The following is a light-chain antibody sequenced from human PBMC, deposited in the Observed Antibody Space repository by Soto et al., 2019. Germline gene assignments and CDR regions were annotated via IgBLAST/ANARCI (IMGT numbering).Light chain of an antibody. CDR1: SSNIGGNY. V-gene: IGLV1-51*01. Sequence: QSVLTQPPSVSAAPGQRVTISCSGGSSNIGGNYVAWYRQFPGTAPQLIIYDNDKRPSGIPDRLSGSKSGTSATLVIPGLQSGDEADYYCETWDTSLSAVVFGGGTKLTVL. J-gene: IGLJ2*01. CDR3: ETWDTSLSAVV. CDR2: DND.